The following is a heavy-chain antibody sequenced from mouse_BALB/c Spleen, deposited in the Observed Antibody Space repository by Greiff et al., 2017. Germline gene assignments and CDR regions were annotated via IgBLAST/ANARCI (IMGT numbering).Heavy chain of an antibody. J-gene: IGHJ3*01. CDR2: IYPGNGDT. V-gene: IGHV1-12*01. Sequence: QVQLQQPGAELVKPGASVKMSCKASGYTFTSYNMHWVKQTPGQGLEWIGAIYPGNGDTSYNQKFKGKATLTADKSSSTAYMQLSSLTSEDSAVYYCARGDGYYLYWGQGTVVTVSA. CDR1: GYTFTSYN. D-gene: IGHD2-3*01. CDR3: ARGDGYYLY.